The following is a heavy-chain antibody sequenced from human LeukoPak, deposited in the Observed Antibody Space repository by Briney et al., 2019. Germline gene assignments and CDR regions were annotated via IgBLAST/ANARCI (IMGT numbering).Heavy chain of an antibody. CDR2: IQYDGSQK. J-gene: IGHJ4*02. CDR1: GVSFSGYA. CDR3: ASGYNYGFDY. V-gene: IGHV3-30*02. D-gene: IGHD5-24*01. Sequence: PGGSLRLSCAASGVSFSGYAMDWVRQAPGKGLEWVAFIQYDGSQKSYVDSVKDRFTISRDNSKNTLYLQMNSLRAEDTALYYCASGYNYGFDYWGQGTLVTVSS.